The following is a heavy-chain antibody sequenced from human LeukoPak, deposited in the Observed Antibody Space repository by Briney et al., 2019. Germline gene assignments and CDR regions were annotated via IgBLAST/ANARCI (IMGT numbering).Heavy chain of an antibody. CDR2: ITYSSTYI. J-gene: IGHJ4*02. CDR3: ARSASYGSGSYYNEGFDY. D-gene: IGHD3-10*01. V-gene: IGHV3-21*01. CDR1: GFTFSNYN. Sequence: AGGSLRLSCAASGFTFSNYNMNWVRQAPGKVLEWVSSITYSSTYIYYADSVKGRFTISRDNAKNSVYLEMNSLRAEDTAVYYCARSASYGSGSYYNEGFDYWGQGTLVTVSS.